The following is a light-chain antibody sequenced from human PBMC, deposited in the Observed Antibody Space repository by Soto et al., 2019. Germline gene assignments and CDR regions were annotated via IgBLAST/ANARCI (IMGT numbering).Light chain of an antibody. CDR2: DAS. J-gene: IGKJ4*01. Sequence: EIVLTQSPDTLSLSPGERATLSCRASQSVRSNYLAWYQQKPGQAPRFLIHDASSRATGIPDRFSGSGSGTDFTLTISRLEPEDFAVYYCQQYGSTPLTFGGGTKV. V-gene: IGKV3-20*01. CDR3: QQYGSTPLT. CDR1: QSVRSNY.